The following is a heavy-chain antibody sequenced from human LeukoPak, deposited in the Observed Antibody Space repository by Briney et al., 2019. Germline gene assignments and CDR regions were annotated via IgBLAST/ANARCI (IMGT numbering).Heavy chain of an antibody. D-gene: IGHD6-19*01. V-gene: IGHV3-30*02. CDR1: GFTFSGYG. CDR3: AKTISRSGRTGNDY. Sequence: PGGSLRLSCAASGFTFSGYGMHWVRQTPGKGLEWVASIRNDGSNKYYADSVKGRFTFSRDNSKSTLYLQMNSLRAEDTAVYYCAKTISRSGRTGNDYWGQGTLVTVSS. J-gene: IGHJ4*02. CDR2: IRNDGSNK.